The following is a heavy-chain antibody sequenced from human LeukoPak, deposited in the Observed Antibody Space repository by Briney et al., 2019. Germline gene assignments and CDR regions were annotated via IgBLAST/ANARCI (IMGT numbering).Heavy chain of an antibody. D-gene: IGHD5-24*01. Sequence: ASVKVSCKASGYTFTSFYMHWVRQAPGQGLEWMGIINPSGGSTSYAQKFQGRVTMTRDTSTSTVYMELSSLRSDDTAVYYCARDHWLQSFDYWGQGTLVTVSS. V-gene: IGHV1-46*01. J-gene: IGHJ4*02. CDR1: GYTFTSFY. CDR2: INPSGGST. CDR3: ARDHWLQSFDY.